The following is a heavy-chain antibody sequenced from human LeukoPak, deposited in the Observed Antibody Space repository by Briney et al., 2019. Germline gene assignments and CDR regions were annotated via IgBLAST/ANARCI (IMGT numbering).Heavy chain of an antibody. CDR1: GFTFSSYW. D-gene: IGHD2-21*02. V-gene: IGHV3-74*01. CDR2: INSDGSST. J-gene: IGHJ3*02. Sequence: GGSLRLSCAASGFTFSSYWMHWVRQAPGKGLVWVSRINSDGSSTSYADSVKGRFTISRDNAKNTLYLQMNSLRAEDTAVYYCIYLGNCGGDCYSGAFDIWGQGTMVTVSS. CDR3: IYLGNCGGDCYSGAFDI.